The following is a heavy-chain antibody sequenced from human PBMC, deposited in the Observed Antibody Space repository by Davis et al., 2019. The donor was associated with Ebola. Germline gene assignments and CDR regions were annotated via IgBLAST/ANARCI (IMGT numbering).Heavy chain of an antibody. Sequence: GESLKISCVASGFGVNNAWMNWVRQAPGKGLEWVAAISGDDAHINYVDSVKGRFIISRDNAKSSLYLQINNLRAEDTAVYYCAYLGTFDYWGQGTLVTVSS. V-gene: IGHV3-21*01. J-gene: IGHJ4*02. D-gene: IGHD7-27*01. CDR2: ISGDDAHI. CDR3: AYLGTFDY. CDR1: GFGVNNAW.